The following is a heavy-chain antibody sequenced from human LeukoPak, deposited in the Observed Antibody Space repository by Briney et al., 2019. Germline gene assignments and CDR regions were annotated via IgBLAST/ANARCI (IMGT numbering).Heavy chain of an antibody. J-gene: IGHJ4*02. CDR1: GFTFSNYV. CDR2: ITSSSNYI. Sequence: GGSLRLSCAASGFTFSNYVMDWVRQAPGKGLEWVSSITSSSNYIYDADSVKGRFTISRDNSKNSLYLQMNSLRAEDTAVYYCARDPGSYYYDSSGYWYYWGQGTLVTVSS. V-gene: IGHV3-21*04. D-gene: IGHD3-22*01. CDR3: ARDPGSYYYDSSGYWYY.